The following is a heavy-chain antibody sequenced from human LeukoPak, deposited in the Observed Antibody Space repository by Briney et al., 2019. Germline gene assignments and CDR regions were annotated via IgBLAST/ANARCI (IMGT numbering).Heavy chain of an antibody. D-gene: IGHD3-22*01. V-gene: IGHV3-23*01. CDR3: AKDWDSSGRTQIDY. J-gene: IGHJ4*02. CDR2: ISGSGGST. Sequence: PGGSLRLSCAASGFTFSGYDMNWVRQAPGKGLEWVSAISGSGGSTYYADSVKGRFTISRDNSKNTLYLQMNSLRAEDTAVYYCAKDWDSSGRTQIDYWGQGTLVTVSS. CDR1: GFTFSGYD.